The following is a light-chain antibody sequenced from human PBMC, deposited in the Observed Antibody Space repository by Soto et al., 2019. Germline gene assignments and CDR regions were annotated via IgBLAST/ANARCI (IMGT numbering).Light chain of an antibody. Sequence: NFMLTQPHSVSESPGKTVTISCTGSSGSIASNYVQWYQQRPGSAPTTVIYEDNQRPSGVPDRFSGSIDSSSNSASLTISGLKTEDEADYYCQSYDSSLRVYVVFGGGTKVTVL. CDR3: QSYDSSLRVYVV. CDR2: EDN. CDR1: SGSIASNY. V-gene: IGLV6-57*02. J-gene: IGLJ2*01.